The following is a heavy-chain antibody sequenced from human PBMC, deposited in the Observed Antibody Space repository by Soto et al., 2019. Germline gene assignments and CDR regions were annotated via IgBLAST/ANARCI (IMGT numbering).Heavy chain of an antibody. V-gene: IGHV4-30-2*01. CDR3: XRNGGIGARDYYYGMDV. D-gene: IGHD2-15*01. CDR1: GGSISSGGYS. J-gene: IGHJ6*02. Sequence: PSETLSLTCAVSGGSISSGGYSWSWIRQPPGKGLEWIGYIYHSGSTYYNPSLKSRVTISVDRSKNQFSLKLSSVTAADTAVYYCXRNGGIGARDYYYGMDVWGQGTTVTVSS. CDR2: IYHSGST.